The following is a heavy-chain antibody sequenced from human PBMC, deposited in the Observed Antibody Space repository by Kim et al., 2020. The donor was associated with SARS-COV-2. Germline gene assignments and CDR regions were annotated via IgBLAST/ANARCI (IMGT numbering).Heavy chain of an antibody. CDR1: GFTFDDYA. J-gene: IGHJ6*01. V-gene: IGHV3-9*01. CDR3: AKGSSGWTHYYYYGMDV. CDR2: ISWNSGSI. D-gene: IGHD6-19*01. Sequence: GGSLRLSCAASGFTFDDYAMHWVRQAPGKGLEWVSGISWNSGSIGYADSVKGRFTISRDNAKNSLYLQMNSLRAEDTALYYCAKGSSGWTHYYYYGMDV.